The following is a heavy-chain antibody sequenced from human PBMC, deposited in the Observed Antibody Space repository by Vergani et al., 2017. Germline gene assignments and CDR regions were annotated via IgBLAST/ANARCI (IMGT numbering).Heavy chain of an antibody. V-gene: IGHV4-38-2*01. CDR3: ARSQGDYWYFDL. CDR2: IHNRGKT. Sequence: QVRLEESGPGLVKPSETLSLTCPVSGYSIGSGFYWAWIRQSPGEGLQWLTSIHNRGKTYHNPSLKSRVSVSLDTSKNRFSLNLTSVTATDTAVYYCARSQGDYWYFDLLGPGSLVTVSS. J-gene: IGHJ2*01. D-gene: IGHD2-21*01. CDR1: GYSIGSGFY.